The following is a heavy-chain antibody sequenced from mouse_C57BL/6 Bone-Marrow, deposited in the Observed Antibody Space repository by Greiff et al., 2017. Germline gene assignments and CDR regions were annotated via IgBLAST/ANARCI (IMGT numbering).Heavy chain of an antibody. CDR3: ARDYDYDGWYFDF. CDR2: IYPGSGST. CDR1: GYTFTSYW. Sequence: QVQLKQPGAELVKPGASVKMSCKASGYTFTSYWITWVKQRPGQGLEWIGDIYPGSGSTNYNEKFKSKATLTVDTSSSTAYMQLSSLTSEDSAVYYCARDYDYDGWYFDFWGTGTTVTVSS. J-gene: IGHJ1*03. D-gene: IGHD2-4*01. V-gene: IGHV1-55*01.